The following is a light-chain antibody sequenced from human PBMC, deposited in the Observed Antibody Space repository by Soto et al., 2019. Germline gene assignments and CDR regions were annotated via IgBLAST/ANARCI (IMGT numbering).Light chain of an antibody. CDR1: HFISSA. Sequence: AIQLTQSPSSLSSSLVYIVTITCLSSHFISSALSWYQQKPVKSPNLLIYDASSLESCFPSRFIFSGSGTDXTLTXXSLQPEDFATYYCQQFNNYLLITFGQGTRLEIK. V-gene: IGKV1D-13*01. J-gene: IGKJ5*01. CDR2: DAS. CDR3: QQFNNYLLIT.